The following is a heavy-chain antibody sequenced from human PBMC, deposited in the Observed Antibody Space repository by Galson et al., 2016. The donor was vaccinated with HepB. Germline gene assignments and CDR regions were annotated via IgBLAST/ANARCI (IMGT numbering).Heavy chain of an antibody. D-gene: IGHD3-10*01. CDR1: GFSFSGYY. Sequence: SLRLSCAASGFSFSGYYMTWMRQTPGKGLEWIGRIRDIGNSYVTAYAASVEGRFTISRDDSKNTAYLRMNSLKTEDTAVYYCARFRPLTSHYGNTEQLEHWGQGTLVTVSS. CDR3: ARFRPLTSHYGNTEQLEH. V-gene: IGHV3-73*01. J-gene: IGHJ5*02. CDR2: IRDIGNSYVT.